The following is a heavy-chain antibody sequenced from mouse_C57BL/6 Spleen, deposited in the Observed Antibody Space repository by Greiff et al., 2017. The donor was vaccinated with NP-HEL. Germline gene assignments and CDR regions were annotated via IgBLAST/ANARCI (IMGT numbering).Heavy chain of an antibody. Sequence: QVQLKQPGAELVRPGSSVKLSCKASGYTFTSYWMHWVKQRPIQGLEWIGNIDPSDSETHYNQKFKDKATLTVDKSSSTAYMQLSSLTSEDSAVYYCASEGKGSWYFDYWGQGTTLTVSS. CDR2: IDPSDSET. J-gene: IGHJ2*01. CDR3: ASEGKGSWYFDY. V-gene: IGHV1-52*01. CDR1: GYTFTSYW.